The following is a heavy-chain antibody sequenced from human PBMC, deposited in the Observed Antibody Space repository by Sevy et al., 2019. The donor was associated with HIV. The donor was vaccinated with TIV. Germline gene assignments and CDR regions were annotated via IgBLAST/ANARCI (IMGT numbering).Heavy chain of an antibody. J-gene: IGHJ2*01. CDR3: VRHDSNYLYWYFDL. CDR2: LYYGGST. V-gene: IGHV4-39*01. CDR1: GGSISGSTNY. Sequence: SETLSLTCTVSGGSISGSTNYWGWIRQSPGKGLEWIGSLYYGGSTYLNPSLKSRVTTSVDTSKNQFSLKLNSVTAADTAVYYCVRHDSNYLYWYFDLWGRGALVTVST. D-gene: IGHD3-22*01.